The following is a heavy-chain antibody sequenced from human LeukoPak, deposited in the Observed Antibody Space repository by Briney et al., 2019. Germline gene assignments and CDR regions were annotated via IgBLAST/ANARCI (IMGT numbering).Heavy chain of an antibody. CDR1: GYTFTSYD. D-gene: IGHD3-9*01. Sequence: ASVKVSCKASGYTFTSYDINWVRQATRQGLEWMGWMNPNSGTTGYAQKFQGRVTMTRNTSISTAYMELSSLRSEDTAVYYCARALRYFDWLLFPRRLYYMDVWGKGTTVTISS. CDR3: ARALRYFDWLLFPRRLYYMDV. CDR2: MNPNSGTT. J-gene: IGHJ6*03. V-gene: IGHV1-8*01.